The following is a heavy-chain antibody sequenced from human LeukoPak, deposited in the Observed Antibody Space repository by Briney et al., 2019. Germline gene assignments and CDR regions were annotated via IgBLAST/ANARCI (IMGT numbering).Heavy chain of an antibody. D-gene: IGHD3-3*01. J-gene: IGHJ4*02. Sequence: GGSLRLSCAASGFTFSSYWMSWVRQAPGKGLEWVANIKQDGSEKYYVDSVKGRFTISRDNSKNTLYLQMNSLRAEDTAVYYCAKSKRFLEWSKYHLDYWGQGTLVTVSS. CDR3: AKSKRFLEWSKYHLDY. CDR1: GFTFSSYW. V-gene: IGHV3-7*01. CDR2: IKQDGSEK.